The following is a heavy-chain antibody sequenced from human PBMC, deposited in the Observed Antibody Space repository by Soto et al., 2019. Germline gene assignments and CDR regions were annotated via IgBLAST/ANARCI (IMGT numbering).Heavy chain of an antibody. Sequence: QVPLEQSGAELKKPGAPVKVSCKASGYTFTSYDINWVGQATGQGLEWLGWMNPNSGNTGYAQKFQGRVTMTRNTSIGTAYMELSSLRSEDTAVYYCASAIAVASTGFDYWGQGTLVTVSS. V-gene: IGHV1-8*01. D-gene: IGHD6-19*01. CDR3: ASAIAVASTGFDY. CDR1: GYTFTSYD. J-gene: IGHJ4*02. CDR2: MNPNSGNT.